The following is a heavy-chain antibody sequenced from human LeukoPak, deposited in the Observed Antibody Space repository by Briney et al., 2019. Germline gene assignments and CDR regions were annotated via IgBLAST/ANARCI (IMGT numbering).Heavy chain of an antibody. Sequence: GGSLRLSCAASGFTVSSDDMSWVRQAPGKGLEWVSVIYTAGTTYYADSVKGRFTISRDNFKNTLYLQMNTLRAEDTAMYYCTRSRTPHPCWGQGTMVTVSS. J-gene: IGHJ3*01. CDR1: GFTVSSDD. CDR3: TRSRTPHPC. CDR2: IYTAGTT. V-gene: IGHV3-53*01. D-gene: IGHD4-23*01.